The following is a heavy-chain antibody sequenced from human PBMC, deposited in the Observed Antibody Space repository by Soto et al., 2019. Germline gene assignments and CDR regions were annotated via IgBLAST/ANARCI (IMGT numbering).Heavy chain of an antibody. CDR3: ARSQGGSSSLDIYYYYYYGMDV. V-gene: IGHV1-69*01. J-gene: IGHJ6*02. CDR1: GGTFSSYA. Sequence: QVQLVQSGAEVKKPGSSVKVSCKAPGGTFSSYAISWVRQAPGQGLAWMGGIIPIFATAKYAQKFQGRVTITADESTSTGYMELSSLRSEDTAVYYCARSQGGSSSLDIYYYYYYGMDVWGQGTTVTVSS. CDR2: IIPIFATA. D-gene: IGHD2-15*01.